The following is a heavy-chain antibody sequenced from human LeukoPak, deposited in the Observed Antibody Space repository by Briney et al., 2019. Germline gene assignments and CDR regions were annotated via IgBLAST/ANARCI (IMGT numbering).Heavy chain of an antibody. V-gene: IGHV4-39*01. Sequence: PSETLSLTCSVSGGSIRNSSFYWGWIRQPPGKGLEWVGSMYFSGSTYYNPSLKSRVTISVVDTSKNQFSLKLRSVTAADTAVYYCARFRTLTTHFDYWGQGTLVTVSS. CDR2: MYFSGST. D-gene: IGHD4-11*01. J-gene: IGHJ4*02. CDR1: GGSIRNSSFY. CDR3: ARFRTLTTHFDY.